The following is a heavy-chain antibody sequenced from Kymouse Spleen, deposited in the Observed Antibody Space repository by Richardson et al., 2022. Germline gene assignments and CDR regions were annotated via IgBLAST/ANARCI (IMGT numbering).Heavy chain of an antibody. CDR2: ISSSSSYI. CDR1: GFTFSSYS. J-gene: IGHJ6*02. V-gene: IGHV3-21*03. CDR3: ARDQEAARDYYYYYGMDV. Sequence: EVQLVESGGGLVKPGGSLRLSCAASGFTFSSYSMNWVRQAPGKGLEWVSSISSSSSYIYYADSVKGRFTISRDNAKNSLYLQMNSLRAEDTAVYYCARDQEAARDYYYYYGMDVWGQGTTVTVSS. D-gene: IGHD6-6*01.